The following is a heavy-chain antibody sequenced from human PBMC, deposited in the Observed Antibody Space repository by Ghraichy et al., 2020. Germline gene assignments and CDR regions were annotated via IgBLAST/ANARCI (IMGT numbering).Heavy chain of an antibody. J-gene: IGHJ4*02. V-gene: IGHV3-64D*06. CDR2: ISSNGGST. D-gene: IGHD1-26*01. CDR1: GFTFSSYA. Sequence: GGSLRLSCSASGFTFSSYAMHWVRQAPGKGLEYVSAISSNGGSTYYADSVKGRFTISRDNSKNTLYLQMSSLRAEDTAVYYCVKEGGPVGATTWDWLYWGQGTLVTVSS. CDR3: VKEGGPVGATTWDWLY.